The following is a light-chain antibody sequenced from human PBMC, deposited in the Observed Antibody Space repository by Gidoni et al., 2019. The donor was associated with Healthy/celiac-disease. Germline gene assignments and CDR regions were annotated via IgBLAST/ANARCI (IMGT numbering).Light chain of an antibody. CDR3: QQYKSFSLT. Sequence: DIQMTKSPSTLSASVGDRVTITCRASQSISTWLAWYQQKPGKAPKLLIYDASSLESGVPSRFSGSGSGTDFTLTISSLRPDDFAAYYCQQYKSFSLTFGGGTKVEIK. J-gene: IGKJ4*01. CDR2: DAS. CDR1: QSISTW. V-gene: IGKV1-5*01.